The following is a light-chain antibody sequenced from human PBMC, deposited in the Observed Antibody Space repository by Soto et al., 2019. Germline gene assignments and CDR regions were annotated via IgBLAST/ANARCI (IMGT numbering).Light chain of an antibody. CDR1: QSISSW. CDR2: DAS. V-gene: IGKV1-5*01. Sequence: DIQMTQSPSTLSASVGDRVTITCRASQSISSWLAWYQQKPGKAPKLLIYDASSLESGVPSRFSGSGSGTEFTLTISRLQPDDFATSYCQQYNSYSPSFGGGTKVEIK. J-gene: IGKJ4*01. CDR3: QQYNSYSPS.